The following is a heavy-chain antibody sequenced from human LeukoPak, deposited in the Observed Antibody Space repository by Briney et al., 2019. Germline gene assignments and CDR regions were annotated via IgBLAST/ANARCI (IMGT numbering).Heavy chain of an antibody. Sequence: GGSLRLSCAASGFTFSSYAMHWVRQAPGKGLEWVAVISYDGSNKYYADSVKGRFTISRDNSKNTLYLQMNSLRAEDTAVYYCARGGDGVLWWNGFDYWGQGTLVTVSS. V-gene: IGHV3-30-3*01. CDR1: GFTFSSYA. J-gene: IGHJ4*02. CDR2: ISYDGSNK. D-gene: IGHD2-21*01. CDR3: ARGGDGVLWWNGFDY.